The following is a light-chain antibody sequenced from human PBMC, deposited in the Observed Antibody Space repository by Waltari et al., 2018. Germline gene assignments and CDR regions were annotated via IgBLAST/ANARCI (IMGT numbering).Light chain of an antibody. CDR1: QSVLYSSNNKNY. CDR2: WAS. CDR3: QQYYSTPRT. V-gene: IGKV4-1*01. Sequence: DIVMTQSPDSLAVSLGERATIHCKSSQSVLYSSNNKNYLAWYQQRPGQPPNLLIYWASTRESGVPDRFSGSGSGTDFTLTISSLQAEDVAVYYCQQYYSTPRTFGQGTKVEIE. J-gene: IGKJ1*01.